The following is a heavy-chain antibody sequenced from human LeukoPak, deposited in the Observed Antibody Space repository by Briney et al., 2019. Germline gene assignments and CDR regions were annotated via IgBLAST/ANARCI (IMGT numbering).Heavy chain of an antibody. J-gene: IGHJ4*02. V-gene: IGHV3-7*01. CDR2: IKEDGSEK. CDR3: ARDPSSLRVSFDY. CDR1: GFTFSSYW. Sequence: PGGSLRLSCAASGFTFSSYWMNWVRQAPGKGLEWVANIKEDGSEKYYVDSVKGRFTISRDNAKNSLYLQMNSLRAEDTAVYYCARDPSSLRVSFDYWGQGTLVTVSS.